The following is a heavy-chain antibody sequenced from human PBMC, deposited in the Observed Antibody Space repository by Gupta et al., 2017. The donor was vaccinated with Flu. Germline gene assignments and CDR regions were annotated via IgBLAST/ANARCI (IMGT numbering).Heavy chain of an antibody. CDR3: ARLIGSGTSNAFDI. Sequence: QVQLQESGPGLVKPSETLSLTCTVSGGSISSYYWSWIRQPPGKGLEWIGYIYYSGSTNDNPTLKSRVTISVDTSKNQFSLKLSSVTAADTAVYYCARLIGSGTSNAFDIWCQGTMVNVSS. V-gene: IGHV4-59*01. CDR2: IYYSGST. J-gene: IGHJ3*02. D-gene: IGHD6-19*01. CDR1: GGSISSYY.